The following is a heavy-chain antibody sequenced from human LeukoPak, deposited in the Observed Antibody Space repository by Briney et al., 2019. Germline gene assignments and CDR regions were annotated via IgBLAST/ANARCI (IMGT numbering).Heavy chain of an antibody. CDR2: IYYNGST. V-gene: IGHV4-59*01. D-gene: IGHD1-1*01. Sequence: SETLSLTCTVSGGSITNYYWIWIRQPPGKGLEWIGYIYYNGSTNYNPSLKSRVALSVDTSKDQFSLKVNSVTPTDAAVYFCARVSPTGGLAYWGQGALVTVSS. J-gene: IGHJ4*02. CDR3: ARVSPTGGLAY. CDR1: GGSITNYY.